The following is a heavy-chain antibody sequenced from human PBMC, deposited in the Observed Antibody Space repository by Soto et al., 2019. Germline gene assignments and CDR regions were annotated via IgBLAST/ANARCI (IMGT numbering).Heavy chain of an antibody. Sequence: GESLKISCKGSGYIFTDHCIVWVRQMAGKGLEWVGIICPGYSNIIYSPSVQGQVTISADMSISTAYLQWSSLKASDTAMYYCARPRYPGRGYYGMDVWGQGTTVTV. V-gene: IGHV5-51*01. J-gene: IGHJ6*02. CDR1: GYIFTDHC. CDR2: ICPGYSNI. D-gene: IGHD2-15*01. CDR3: ARPRYPGRGYYGMDV.